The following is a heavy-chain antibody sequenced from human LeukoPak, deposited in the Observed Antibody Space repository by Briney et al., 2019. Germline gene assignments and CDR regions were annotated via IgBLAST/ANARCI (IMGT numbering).Heavy chain of an antibody. Sequence: KPSETLPLTCAVSGVSISSSNWWSWVRQPPGKGLEWIGEIYHSGSTNYNPSLKSRVTISVDKSKNQFSLKLSSVTAADTAVYYCARKPIINNAWYYFDYWGQGTLVTVSS. CDR1: GVSISSSNW. CDR3: ARKPIINNAWYYFDY. D-gene: IGHD1/OR15-1a*01. J-gene: IGHJ4*02. V-gene: IGHV4-4*02. CDR2: IYHSGST.